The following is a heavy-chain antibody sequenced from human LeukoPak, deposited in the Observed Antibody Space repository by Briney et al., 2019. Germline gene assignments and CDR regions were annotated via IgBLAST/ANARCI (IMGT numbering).Heavy chain of an antibody. CDR1: GYSISSGYY. CDR2: IYHSGST. Sequence: PSETLSLTCAVSGYSISSGYYWGWIRQPPGQGLEWIGSIYHSGSTYYNPSLKSRVTISVDTSKNQFSLKLSSVTAADTAVYYCARAYSGSYPYYFDYWGQGTLVTVSS. D-gene: IGHD1-26*01. CDR3: ARAYSGSYPYYFDY. J-gene: IGHJ4*02. V-gene: IGHV4-38-2*01.